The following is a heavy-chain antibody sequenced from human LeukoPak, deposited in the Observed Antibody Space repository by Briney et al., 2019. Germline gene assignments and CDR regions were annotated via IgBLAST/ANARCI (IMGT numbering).Heavy chain of an antibody. CDR1: GFTFSRSW. CDR3: AAWTDRGYSY. D-gene: IGHD5-12*01. Sequence: QPGGSLRLACTASGFTFSRSWMNWIRQAPGKGLEWVANINPDGDGMRFVDSVKGRFTMSRDNAQSSLHLQMNSLRVEDTAFYYCAAWTDRGYSYWGHGVLVTVSS. J-gene: IGHJ1*01. V-gene: IGHV3-7*01. CDR2: INPDGDGM.